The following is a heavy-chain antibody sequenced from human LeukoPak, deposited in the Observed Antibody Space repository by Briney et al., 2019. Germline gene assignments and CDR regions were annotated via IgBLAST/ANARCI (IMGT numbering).Heavy chain of an antibody. CDR3: ARDRCSSTSCYFGNWFDP. CDR2: INPNSGGT. V-gene: IGHV1-2*02. CDR1: GYTFTGYY. D-gene: IGHD2-2*01. J-gene: IGHJ5*02. Sequence: ASVKVSCKASGYTFTGYYMHWVRQAPGQGLEWMGWINPNSGGTNYAQKFQGRVTMTRDTSISTVYMELSRLRSDDTAVYYCARDRCSSTSCYFGNWFDPWGQGTLVTVSS.